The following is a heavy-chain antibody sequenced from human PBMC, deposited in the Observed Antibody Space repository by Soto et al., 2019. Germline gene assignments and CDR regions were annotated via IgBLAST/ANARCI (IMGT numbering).Heavy chain of an antibody. CDR2: IKQDGSEK. CDR1: GFNFSSYW. Sequence: GGSLRLSCAVSGFNFSSYWMSWVRQAPGKGLEWLANIKQDGSEKYYVDSVKGRFTISRDNAKNSLYLQMNSLRAEDTAVYYCARDESYDILTGYYTPQRFDCWGQGSLVTVSS. D-gene: IGHD3-9*01. J-gene: IGHJ4*02. V-gene: IGHV3-7*01. CDR3: ARDESYDILTGYYTPQRFDC.